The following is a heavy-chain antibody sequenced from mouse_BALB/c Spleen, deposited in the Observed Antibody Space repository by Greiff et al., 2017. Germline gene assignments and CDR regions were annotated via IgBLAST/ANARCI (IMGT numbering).Heavy chain of an antibody. CDR1: GYTFTDYA. Sequence: VKLMESGPELVRPGVSVKISCKGSGYTFTDYAMHWVKQSHAKSLEWIGVISTYYGNTNYNQKFKGKATMTVDKSSSTAYMELARLTSEDSAIYYCARGILRYQAGAMDYWGQGTSVTVSS. CDR3: ARGILRYQAGAMDY. V-gene: IGHV1-67*01. J-gene: IGHJ4*01. D-gene: IGHD1-1*01. CDR2: ISTYYGNT.